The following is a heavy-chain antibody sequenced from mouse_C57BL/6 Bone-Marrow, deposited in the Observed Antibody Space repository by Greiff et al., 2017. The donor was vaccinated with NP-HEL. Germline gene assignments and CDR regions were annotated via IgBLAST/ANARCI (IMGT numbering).Heavy chain of an antibody. J-gene: IGHJ1*01. CDR3: ARGYGRDCYFDF. Sequence: VQLQQSGAELAKPGASVKLSCKASGYTFTSYWMHWVKQRPGQGLEWIGYINPSSGYTKYNQKFKDKATLTADKSSNTAYMQLSSRTYADAAVYYCARGYGRDCYFDFWGPGTTVTVSS. V-gene: IGHV1-7*01. CDR1: GYTFTSYW. D-gene: IGHD1-1*01. CDR2: INPSSGYT.